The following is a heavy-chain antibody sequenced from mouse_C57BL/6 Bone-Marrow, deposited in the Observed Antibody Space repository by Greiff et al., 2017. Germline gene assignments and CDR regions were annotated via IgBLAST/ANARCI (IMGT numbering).Heavy chain of an antibody. CDR1: GIDFSRYW. D-gene: IGHD1-1*01. J-gene: IGHJ2*01. CDR2: INPDSSTI. V-gene: IGHV4-1*01. CDR3: ASTIYGSSSPSFDD. Sequence: EVKLLESGGGLVQPGGSLKLSCAASGIDFSRYWMSWVRRAPGKGLEWIGEINPDSSTINYAPSLKDKFIISRDNAKNTLYLQMSKVRSEDTALYYCASTIYGSSSPSFDDWGQGTTLTVSS.